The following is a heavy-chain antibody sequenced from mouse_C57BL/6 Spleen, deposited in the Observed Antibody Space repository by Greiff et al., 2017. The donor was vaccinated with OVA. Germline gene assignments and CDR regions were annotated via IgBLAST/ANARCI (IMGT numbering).Heavy chain of an antibody. CDR3: ARSGRTEFDY. J-gene: IGHJ2*01. V-gene: IGHV1-7*01. CDR2: INPSSGYT. Sequence: VQLQQSGADLAKPGASVKLSCKASGYTFTSYWMHWVHQRPGQGLEWIGYINPSSGYTTYNQKFKDKDTLTVDKSTCTAYMQRRSLTYEDSAVYYCARSGRTEFDYWGQGTTLTVSS. D-gene: IGHD3-1*01. CDR1: GYTFTSYW.